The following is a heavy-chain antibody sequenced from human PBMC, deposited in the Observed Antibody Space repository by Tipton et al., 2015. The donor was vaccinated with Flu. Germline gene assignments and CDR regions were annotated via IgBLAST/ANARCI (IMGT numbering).Heavy chain of an antibody. V-gene: IGHV4-61*02. Sequence: GLVKPPQTLSLTCTVSGGSISSGSYYWSWIRQPAGKGLEWIGRIYTSGSTDYNPSLKRRVTISVDTSKNQFSLKLSSVTAADTAVYYCARNGFDIWGPGTMVTVSS. CDR1: GGSISSGSYY. CDR2: IYTSGST. J-gene: IGHJ3*02. CDR3: ARNGFDI.